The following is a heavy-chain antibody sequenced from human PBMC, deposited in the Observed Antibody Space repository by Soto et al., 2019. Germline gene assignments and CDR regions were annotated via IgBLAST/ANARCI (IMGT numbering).Heavy chain of an antibody. Sequence: GGSLRLSCAASGFTFSSYGMHWVRQAPGKGLEWVAVISYDGSNKYYADSVKGRLTISRDNSKNTLYLQMNSLRAEDTAVYYCAKERYYDSSGYYDYYYYGMDVWGQGTTVTVSS. D-gene: IGHD3-22*01. V-gene: IGHV3-30*18. CDR3: AKERYYDSSGYYDYYYYGMDV. CDR2: ISYDGSNK. J-gene: IGHJ6*02. CDR1: GFTFSSYG.